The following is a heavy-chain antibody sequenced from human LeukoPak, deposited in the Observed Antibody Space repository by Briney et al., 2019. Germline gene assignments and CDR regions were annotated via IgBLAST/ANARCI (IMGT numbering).Heavy chain of an antibody. CDR3: ARETHTSTTFDY. V-gene: IGHV3-30-3*01. CDR2: ISYDGSNE. D-gene: IGHD1-1*01. CDR1: GFTFSRHA. Sequence: GGSLRLSCAASGFTFSRHAMHWVRQAPGKGLEWVAVISYDGSNEYYADSVKGRFTISRDNSKNTLYLQMNSLRAEDTAVYYCARETHTSTTFDYWGQGTLVTVSS. J-gene: IGHJ4*02.